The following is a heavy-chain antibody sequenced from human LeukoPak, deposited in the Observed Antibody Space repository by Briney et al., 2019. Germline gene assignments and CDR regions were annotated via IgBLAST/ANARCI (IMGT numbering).Heavy chain of an antibody. CDR3: VRAWPYRTSTWFDP. CDR1: GFTFYNYW. CDR2: INSNGTTT. Sequence: PRGSLRLSCAASGFTFYNYWMHWVRHTPEKGLVWGAHINSNGTTTTYADSAKGRFTISRDNARNKVYLQMNSLRAEDTAVYHCVRAWPYRTSTWFDPWGQGTLVSVSS. D-gene: IGHD3-16*02. J-gene: IGHJ5*02. V-gene: IGHV3-74*01.